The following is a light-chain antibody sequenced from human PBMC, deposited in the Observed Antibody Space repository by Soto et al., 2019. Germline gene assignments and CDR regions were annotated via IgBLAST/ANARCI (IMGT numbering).Light chain of an antibody. Sequence: EIVMTQSPAPLSVSPGEKTTLSCRASQSVSRNLTWYQQKPDQPPRLLHFGTSTRACIPARFSASGSGTDFTLTINSLQSEDFAVYYCQQYHNWPLTFGGGTKVEIK. CDR3: QQYHNWPLT. J-gene: IGKJ4*01. CDR2: GTS. CDR1: QSVSRN. V-gene: IGKV3-15*01.